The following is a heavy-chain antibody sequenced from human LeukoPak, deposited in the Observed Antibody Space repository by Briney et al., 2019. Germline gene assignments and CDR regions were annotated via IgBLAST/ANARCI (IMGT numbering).Heavy chain of an antibody. CDR2: ISSNGGST. CDR3: ARXXRGSNAY. CDR1: GFTFXXXA. V-gene: IGHV3-64*01. D-gene: IGHD3-10*01. Sequence: RLSCXASGFTFXXXAXHWGRXAXGXGLEYVSGISSNGGSTNYANSVKGRFTISRDNSKNTLYLQMGSLRVEDMAVYYCARXXRGSNAYWGQGTLVXVSS. J-gene: IGHJ4*02.